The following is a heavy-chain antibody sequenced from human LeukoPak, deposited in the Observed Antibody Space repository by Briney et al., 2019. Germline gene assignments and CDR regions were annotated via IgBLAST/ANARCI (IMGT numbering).Heavy chain of an antibody. Sequence: ASVKVSCKASGYTFTGYYMHWVRQAPGQGLEWMGWINPNSGGTNYAQKFQGRVTMTRDTSISTAYMELSRLRSDDTAVYYCARDPGEIVGAMANWLDPWGQGTLVTVSS. J-gene: IGHJ5*02. V-gene: IGHV1-2*02. CDR3: ARDPGEIVGAMANWLDP. D-gene: IGHD1-26*01. CDR2: INPNSGGT. CDR1: GYTFTGYY.